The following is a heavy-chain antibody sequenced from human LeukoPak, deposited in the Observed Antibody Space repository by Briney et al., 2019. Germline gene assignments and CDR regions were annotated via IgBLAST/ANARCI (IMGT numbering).Heavy chain of an antibody. V-gene: IGHV1-2*02. CDR1: GYSFIDYY. CDR3: APDMNNYALGSDP. CDR2: INPDSGAT. J-gene: IGHJ5*02. D-gene: IGHD3-10*01. Sequence: ASVKVSCKASGYSFIDYYMHWVRQAPGQGLEWMGWINPDSGATNYAQKFQGRVTMTRDTSISTAYMELSTLRSDDTAVYYCAPDMNNYALGSDPWGQGSLVIVSS.